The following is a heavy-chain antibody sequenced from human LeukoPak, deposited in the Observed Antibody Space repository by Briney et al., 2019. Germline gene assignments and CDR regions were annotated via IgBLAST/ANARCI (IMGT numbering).Heavy chain of an antibody. J-gene: IGHJ4*02. V-gene: IGHV1-18*04. Sequence: ASVKVSCKASGYTFTGYYMHWVRQAPGQGLEWMGWISAYNGNTNYAQKLQGRVTMTTDTSTSTAYMELRSLRSDDTAVYYCARGPWLGATTWGIDYWGQGTLVTVSS. CDR3: ARGPWLGATTWGIDY. D-gene: IGHD1-26*01. CDR1: GYTFTGYY. CDR2: ISAYNGNT.